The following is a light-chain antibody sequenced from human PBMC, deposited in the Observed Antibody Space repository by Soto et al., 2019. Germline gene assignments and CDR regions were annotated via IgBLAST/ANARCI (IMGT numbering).Light chain of an antibody. CDR2: GAS. CDR1: QSVSSN. Sequence: EIVMTQSPATLSVSPGERATLSCRASQSVSSNLAWYQQKSGQTPRLLIYGASTRATDIPTRFSGSESGTEFTLTISSLQSKDFAVYYCQQYDNWPLTFGGGSKVEIK. J-gene: IGKJ4*01. CDR3: QQYDNWPLT. V-gene: IGKV3-15*01.